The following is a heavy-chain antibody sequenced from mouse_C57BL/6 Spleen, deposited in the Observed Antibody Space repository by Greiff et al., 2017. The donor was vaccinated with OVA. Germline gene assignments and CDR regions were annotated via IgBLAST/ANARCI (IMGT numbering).Heavy chain of an antibody. D-gene: IGHD2-12*01. J-gene: IGHJ2*01. CDR2: ISSGSSTI. CDR3: ASGYSYVSGFDY. Sequence: EVKLVESGGGLVQPGGSLKLSCAASGFTFSDYGMHWVRQAPEKGLEWVAYISSGSSTIYYADTVKGRFTNSRDNAKNTLFLQMTSLRSEDTAMYYCASGYSYVSGFDYWGQGTTVTVSS. V-gene: IGHV5-17*01. CDR1: GFTFSDYG.